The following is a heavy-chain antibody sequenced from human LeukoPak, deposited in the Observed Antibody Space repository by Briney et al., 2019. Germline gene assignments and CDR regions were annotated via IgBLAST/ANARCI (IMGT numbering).Heavy chain of an antibody. V-gene: IGHV4-59*01. CDR2: VYYSGST. CDR1: GGPISGYY. J-gene: IGHJ4*02. D-gene: IGHD4-23*01. CDR3: ARVMNGGNLDY. Sequence: SEALSLTCTVCGGPISGYYWTWIGQPPGKRLEWLGYVYYSGSTNYNPSLSSRVSFSIDTYKNQVSLNLNSVTAADTAVYYCARVMNGGNLDYWGQGTLVTVSA.